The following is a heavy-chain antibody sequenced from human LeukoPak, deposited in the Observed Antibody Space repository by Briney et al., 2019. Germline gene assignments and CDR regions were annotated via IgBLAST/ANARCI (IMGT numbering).Heavy chain of an antibody. J-gene: IGHJ4*02. CDR2: ISSSTSNI. V-gene: IGHV3-21*04. Sequence: PGGSLRLSCTGSGFIFNSYCINWVRQAPGKGLEWVAYISSSTSNIFYADSVKGRFTISRDNAKDSVLLQMNSLRVEDTALYFCARDGVMAETPFYFDSWGQGALVTVSS. CDR1: GFIFNSYC. CDR3: ARDGVMAETPFYFDS. D-gene: IGHD2-21*01.